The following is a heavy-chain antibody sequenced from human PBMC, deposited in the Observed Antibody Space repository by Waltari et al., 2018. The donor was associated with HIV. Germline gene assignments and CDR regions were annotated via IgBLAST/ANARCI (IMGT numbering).Heavy chain of an antibody. CDR2: ISGSSSDT. Sequence: EIQLLESGGGSLPPGSSLRVSCVGSGFRFNIHAVGWFRQAQGKGLEWVAAISGSSSDTFYADAVRGRFTISRDNSKDTLFLQLNSLGPEDTATYFCATSWGYCGSGRCYYPFEYWGQGTLVTVSS. J-gene: IGHJ4*02. CDR1: GFRFNIHA. V-gene: IGHV3-23*01. CDR3: ATSWGYCGSGRCYYPFEY. D-gene: IGHD2-2*01.